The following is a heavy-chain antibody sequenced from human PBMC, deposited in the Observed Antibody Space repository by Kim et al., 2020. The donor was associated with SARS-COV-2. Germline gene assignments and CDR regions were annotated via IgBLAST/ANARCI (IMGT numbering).Heavy chain of an antibody. CDR1: GGSISTYF. CDR3: SRGWLTAPNWFSP. J-gene: IGHJ5*02. Sequence: SEKRSLTCTGSGGSISTYFWSWLRQPPGKGLEWIGQIYNSGNTNYNPSLKSRVSISVDTSKNQFSLNLTSVTAADTAVYYCSRGWLTAPNWFSPWGQGTLVTVSS. D-gene: IGHD5-12*01. V-gene: IGHV4-59*12. CDR2: IYNSGNT.